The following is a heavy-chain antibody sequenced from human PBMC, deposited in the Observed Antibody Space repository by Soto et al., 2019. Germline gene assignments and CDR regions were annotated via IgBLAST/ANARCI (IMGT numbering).Heavy chain of an antibody. CDR1: GFTFSNYW. CDR3: ARDLDRYYGSGSYPFMDV. D-gene: IGHD3-10*01. J-gene: IGHJ6*02. Sequence: GGSLRLSCAASGFTFSNYWMHWVRQAPGKGLVWVSRINSDGSSTSYADSVKGRFTISRDNAKNTLYLQMNSLRAEDTAVYYCARDLDRYYGSGSYPFMDVWGQGTTVTVSS. V-gene: IGHV3-74*01. CDR2: INSDGSST.